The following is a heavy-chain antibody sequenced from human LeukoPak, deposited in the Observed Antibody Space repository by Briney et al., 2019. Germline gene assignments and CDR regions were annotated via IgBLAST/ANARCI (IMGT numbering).Heavy chain of an antibody. Sequence: GGSLRLSCAASGFTFSNYAMSWVRQAPGKGLEWVSAISGSGGSTYYADSVKGRFTISRDNSKNTLYLQMNSLRAEDTAVYYCAKDEDYYGSGAALDYWGQGTLVTVSS. J-gene: IGHJ4*02. CDR3: AKDEDYYGSGAALDY. V-gene: IGHV3-23*01. CDR1: GFTFSNYA. CDR2: ISGSGGST. D-gene: IGHD3-10*01.